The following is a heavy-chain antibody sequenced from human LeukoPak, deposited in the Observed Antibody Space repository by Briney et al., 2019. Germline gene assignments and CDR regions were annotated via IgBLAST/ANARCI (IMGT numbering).Heavy chain of an antibody. CDR2: IYYSGST. D-gene: IGHD1-26*01. J-gene: IGHJ5*02. CDR3: ARHIVGATFDP. CDR1: GGSISSYY. V-gene: IGHV4-59*08. Sequence: SETLSLTCTVSGGSISSYYWSWIRQPPGKGLEWIGYIYYSGSTNYNPSLKSRVTMSVDTSKNQFSLKLSSVTAADTAVYYCARHIVGATFDPWGQGTLVTVSS.